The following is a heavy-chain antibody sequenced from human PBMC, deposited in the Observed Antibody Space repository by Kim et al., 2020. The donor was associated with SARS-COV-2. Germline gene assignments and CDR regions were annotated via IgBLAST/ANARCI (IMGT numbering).Heavy chain of an antibody. CDR2: IYSGGST. D-gene: IGHD4-17*01. J-gene: IGHJ6*02. CDR3: ARDADYGDPIYYYYGMDV. Sequence: GGSLRLSCAASGFTVSNNYMSWVRQAPGKGLEWVSVIYSGGSTYYADSVKGRFTISRDNSKNTLYLQMNSLRAEDTAVYYCARDADYGDPIYYYYGMDVWGQGTTVTVSS. V-gene: IGHV3-66*01. CDR1: GFTVSNNY.